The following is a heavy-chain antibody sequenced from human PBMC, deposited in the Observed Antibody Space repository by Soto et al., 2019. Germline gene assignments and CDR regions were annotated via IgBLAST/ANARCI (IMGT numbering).Heavy chain of an antibody. CDR3: AKDALRYYYDSSGYFPWAFDI. J-gene: IGHJ3*02. Sequence: GSLRLSCAGSGFTLISYAMSGVRQAPGKGLEWVSAISGSGGSTYYADSVKGRFTISRDNSKNTLYLQMNSLRAEDTAVYYCAKDALRYYYDSSGYFPWAFDIWGQGTMVTVSS. CDR2: ISGSGGST. D-gene: IGHD3-22*01. V-gene: IGHV3-23*01. CDR1: GFTLISYA.